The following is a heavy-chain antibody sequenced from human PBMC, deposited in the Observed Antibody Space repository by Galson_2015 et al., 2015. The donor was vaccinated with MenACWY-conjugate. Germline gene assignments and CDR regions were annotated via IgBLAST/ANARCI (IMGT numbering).Heavy chain of an antibody. CDR1: GFSFSDSA. J-gene: IGHJ4*02. CDR2: IRSKRNNYAT. CDR3: TRQSPLNFDY. Sequence: SLRLSCAASGFSFSDSAMHWVRQASGKGLEWVGRIRSKRNNYATTYAASVQGRFTISRDESERTAYLHMNSLKTEDTAIYYCTRQSPLNFDYRGQGVLVTVSS. V-gene: IGHV3-73*01. D-gene: IGHD2-8*01.